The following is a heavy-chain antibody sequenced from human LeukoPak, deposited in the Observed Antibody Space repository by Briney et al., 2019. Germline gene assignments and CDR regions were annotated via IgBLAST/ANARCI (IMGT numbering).Heavy chain of an antibody. CDR2: ISWNSGSI. Sequence: GRSLRLSCAASGFTFDDYAMHWVRQAPGKGLEWVSGISWNSGSIGYADSVKGRFTISRDNAKNTLYLQMNSLRAEDTAMYYCASYNYWGQGTLVTVSS. J-gene: IGHJ4*02. D-gene: IGHD5-24*01. CDR1: GFTFDDYA. V-gene: IGHV3-9*01. CDR3: ASYNY.